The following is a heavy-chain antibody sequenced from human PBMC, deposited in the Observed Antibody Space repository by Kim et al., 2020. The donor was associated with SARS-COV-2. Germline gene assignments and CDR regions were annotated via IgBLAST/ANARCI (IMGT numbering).Heavy chain of an antibody. D-gene: IGHD3-10*01. J-gene: IGHJ6*02. Sequence: GGSLRLSCAASGFTFSSYGMHWVRQAPGKGLEWVAVISYDGSNKYYADSVKGRFTISRDNSKNTLYLQMNSLRAEDTAVYYCAKDHRVELDGMEVWGQGT. CDR3: AKDHRVELDGMEV. CDR1: GFTFSSYG. V-gene: IGHV3-30*18. CDR2: ISYDGSNK.